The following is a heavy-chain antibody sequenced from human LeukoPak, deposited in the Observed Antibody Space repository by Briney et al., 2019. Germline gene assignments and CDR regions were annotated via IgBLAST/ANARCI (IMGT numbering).Heavy chain of an antibody. V-gene: IGHV4-61*02. CDR1: GGSISSVGYY. D-gene: IGHD3-10*01. J-gene: IGHJ4*02. Sequence: PSQTLSLTCIVSGGSISSVGYYWSWIRQPAGKGLEWIGRVYTSGSTDYNPSLKSRVTISLDTSKNQFSLKLSSVTAADTAVYYCARDGSPLLWFGTYYFDYWGQGTLVTVSS. CDR2: VYTSGST. CDR3: ARDGSPLLWFGTYYFDY.